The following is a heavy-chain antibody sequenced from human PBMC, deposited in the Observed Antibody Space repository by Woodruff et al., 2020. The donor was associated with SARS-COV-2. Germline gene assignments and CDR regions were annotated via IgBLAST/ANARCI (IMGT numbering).Heavy chain of an antibody. V-gene: IGHV3-48*02. J-gene: IGHJ3*02. Sequence: FTISRDNAKNSLYLQMNSLRDEDTAVYYCARDREWAGAFDIWGQGTMVTVSS. CDR3: ARDREWAGAFDI. D-gene: IGHD2-8*01.